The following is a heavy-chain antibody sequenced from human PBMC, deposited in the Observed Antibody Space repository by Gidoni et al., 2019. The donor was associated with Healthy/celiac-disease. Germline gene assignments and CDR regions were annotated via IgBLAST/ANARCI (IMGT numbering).Heavy chain of an antibody. V-gene: IGHV1-2*02. CDR1: GYTFTCHY. J-gene: IGHJ4*02. Sequence: QVQLVQSAAEVKKPGASVMVSCKASGYTFTCHYMHWGRQAPGQGLEWMGWINPNSGGTNYAQKFQGRVTMTRDTSISTAYMELSRLRSDDTAVYYCARGASGNGWLETYYFDYWGQGTLVTVSS. CDR2: INPNSGGT. D-gene: IGHD5-12*01. CDR3: ARGASGNGWLETYYFDY.